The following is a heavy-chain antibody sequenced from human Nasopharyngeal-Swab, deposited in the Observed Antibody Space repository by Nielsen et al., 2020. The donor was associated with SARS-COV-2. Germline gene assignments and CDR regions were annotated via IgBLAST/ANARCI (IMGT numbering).Heavy chain of an antibody. CDR3: AASQWGEYFDY. D-gene: IGHD3-16*01. Sequence: GESLKISCAASGFTFSYYSMSWVRQAPGKGLEWVSSISGSGSYIYYADSVKGRFTISRDNAKNSLYLQMNSLRVEDTAVYYCAASQWGEYFDYWGQGTLVSVSS. J-gene: IGHJ4*02. V-gene: IGHV3-21*01. CDR2: ISGSGSYI. CDR1: GFTFSYYS.